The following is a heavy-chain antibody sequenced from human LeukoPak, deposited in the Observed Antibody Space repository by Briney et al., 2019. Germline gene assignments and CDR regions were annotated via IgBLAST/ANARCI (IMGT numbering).Heavy chain of an antibody. CDR2: ITSSSTYI. J-gene: IGHJ4*02. Sequence: PGGSLTLSCTASGFTFSRFSMNWVRQAPGQGLELVSSITSSSTYIYYADSVKDRFTISRDNAKNSLYLQMHSLRAEDTAVYYCARRYCSSTNCYAFEYWGQGTLVTVSS. CDR1: GFTFSRFS. V-gene: IGHV3-21*01. D-gene: IGHD2-2*01. CDR3: ARRYCSSTNCYAFEY.